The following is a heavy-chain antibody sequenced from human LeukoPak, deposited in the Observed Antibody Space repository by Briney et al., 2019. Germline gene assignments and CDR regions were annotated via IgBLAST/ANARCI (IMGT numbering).Heavy chain of an antibody. J-gene: IGHJ6*03. V-gene: IGHV4-4*02. Sequence: SETLSLTCAVSGGSISSSNWWSWVRQPPGKGLEWIGEIYHSGSTNYNPSLKSRVTISVDKSKTQFSLKLSSVTAADTAVYYCAREERITIFGVALEYYYYYMDVWGKGTTVTVSS. D-gene: IGHD3-3*01. CDR1: GGSISSSNW. CDR3: AREERITIFGVALEYYYYYMDV. CDR2: IYHSGST.